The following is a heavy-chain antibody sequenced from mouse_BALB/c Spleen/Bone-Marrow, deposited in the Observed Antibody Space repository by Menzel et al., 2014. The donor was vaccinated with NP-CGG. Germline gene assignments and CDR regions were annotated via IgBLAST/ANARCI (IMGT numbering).Heavy chain of an antibody. J-gene: IGHJ4*01. CDR3: ARKGALRAMDY. V-gene: IGHV1-9*01. CDR2: ILPGRGSP. Sequence: VQLQQSGAKLMRPGASVKISCKASGYTFTNYWIEWVKRRPGHGLEWIGEILPGRGSPNYNEKFKGKATFALDTSSNTSYMQLSSLTSEDSAVYYCARKGALRAMDYWGQGSSVTVSS. CDR1: GYTFTNYW.